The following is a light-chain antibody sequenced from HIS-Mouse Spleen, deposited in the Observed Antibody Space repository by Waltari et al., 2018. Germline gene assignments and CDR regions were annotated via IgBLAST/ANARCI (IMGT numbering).Light chain of an antibody. CDR2: EDS. CDR1: SLPKNS. CDR3: YSTDSSGNHRV. Sequence: SYELTQPPSVSVSPGQTARITCPGASLPKNSAYWYQQKSGQAPGLVIYEDSKRPSGIPERFSGSSSGTMATLTISGAQVEDEADYYCYSTDSSGNHRVFGGGTKLTVL. J-gene: IGLJ2*01. V-gene: IGLV3-10*01.